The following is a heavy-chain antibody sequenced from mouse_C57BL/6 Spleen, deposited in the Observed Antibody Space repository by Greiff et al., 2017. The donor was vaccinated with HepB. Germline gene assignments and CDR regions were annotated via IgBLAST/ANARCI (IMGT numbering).Heavy chain of an antibody. CDR1: GFTFSSYG. V-gene: IGHV5-6*01. Sequence: EVQRVESGGDLVKPGGSLKLSCAASGFTFSSYGMSWVRQTPDKRLEWVATISSGGSYTYYPDSVKGRFTISRDNAKNTLYLQMSSLKSEDTAMYYCARPFQTARAAWFAYWGQGTLVTVSA. CDR3: ARPFQTARAAWFAY. J-gene: IGHJ3*01. D-gene: IGHD3-2*01. CDR2: ISSGGSYT.